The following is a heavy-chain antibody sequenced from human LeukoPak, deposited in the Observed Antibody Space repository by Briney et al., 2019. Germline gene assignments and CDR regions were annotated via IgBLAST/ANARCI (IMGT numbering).Heavy chain of an antibody. J-gene: IGHJ6*04. V-gene: IGHV4-4*07. Sequence: SETLSLTCTVSGGSISSYYWSWIRQPAGKGLEWIGRIYTSGSTNYNPSLKSRVSMSIDVSKNQFSLRLNSVTAADTAVFYCARDIGSRVWGKGTTVIVSS. D-gene: IGHD1-26*01. CDR2: IYTSGST. CDR3: ARDIGSRV. CDR1: GGSISSYY.